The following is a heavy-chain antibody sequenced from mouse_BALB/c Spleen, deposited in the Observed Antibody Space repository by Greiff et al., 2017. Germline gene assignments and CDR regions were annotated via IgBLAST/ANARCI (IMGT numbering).Heavy chain of an antibody. D-gene: IGHD3-3*01. CDR2: IYPGDGDT. CDR1: GYTFTSYW. CDR3: VLSPPGRGYAMDY. Sequence: QVQLQQSGAELARPGASVKLSCKASGYTFTSYWMQWVKQRPGQGLEWIGAIYPGDGDTRYTQKFKGKATLTADKSSSTAYMQLSSLASEDSAVYYCVLSPPGRGYAMDYWGQGTSVTVSS. J-gene: IGHJ4*01. V-gene: IGHV1-87*01.